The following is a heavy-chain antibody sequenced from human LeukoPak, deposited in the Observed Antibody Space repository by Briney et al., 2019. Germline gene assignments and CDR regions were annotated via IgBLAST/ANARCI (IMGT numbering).Heavy chain of an antibody. CDR2: ISWNSGSI. V-gene: IGHV3-9*03. CDR3: AKESAIGYFDY. CDR1: GFTFDDYA. Sequence: GGSLRLSCAASGFTFDDYAMHSVRQAPGKGLEWVSGISWNSGSIGYADSVKGRFTISRDNAKNSLYLQMNSLRAEDMALYYCAKESAIGYFDYWGQGTLVTVSS. J-gene: IGHJ4*02. D-gene: IGHD2-2*02.